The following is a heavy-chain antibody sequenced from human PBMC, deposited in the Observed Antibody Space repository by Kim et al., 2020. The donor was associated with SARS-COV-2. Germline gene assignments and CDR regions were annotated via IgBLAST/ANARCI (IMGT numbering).Heavy chain of an antibody. Sequence: TNYAQKFQGRVTMTRDTSISTAYMELSRLRSDDTAVYYCAARSGPGLVDYRGQGTLVTVSS. CDR3: AARSGPGLVDY. D-gene: IGHD3-10*01. V-gene: IGHV1-2*02. J-gene: IGHJ4*02. CDR2: T.